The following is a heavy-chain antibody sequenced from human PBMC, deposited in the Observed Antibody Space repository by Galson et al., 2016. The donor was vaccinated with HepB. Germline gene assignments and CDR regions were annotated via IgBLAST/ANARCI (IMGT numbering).Heavy chain of an antibody. J-gene: IGHJ4*02. CDR2: IYWDDDK. D-gene: IGHD1-26*01. CDR1: GFSFDTSGVG. V-gene: IGHV2-5*02. CDR3: AHRRLGYLFFDY. Sequence: PALVKPTQTLTLTCTFSGFSFDTSGVGVGWIRQTPGKALEWLGLIYWDDDKRYSPSLKSRLTITKDTSKNEVVLTMTNMDPVDTATYYCAHRRLGYLFFDYWGQGTLVTVSS.